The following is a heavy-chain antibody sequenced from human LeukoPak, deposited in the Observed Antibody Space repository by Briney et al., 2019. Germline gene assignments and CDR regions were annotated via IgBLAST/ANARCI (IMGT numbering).Heavy chain of an antibody. V-gene: IGHV4-59*01. CDR3: ARVQSADYDRAFDI. J-gene: IGHJ3*02. CDR1: GGSISTFY. Sequence: SETLSLTCTVSGGSISTFYWSWIRQPPGKGLEWIGYIYYTGNTNYNPSLKSRVTISLDTSKNQFSLELSSVTAADTAVYYCARVQSADYDRAFDIWGQGTMVTV. D-gene: IGHD3-10*02. CDR2: IYYTGNT.